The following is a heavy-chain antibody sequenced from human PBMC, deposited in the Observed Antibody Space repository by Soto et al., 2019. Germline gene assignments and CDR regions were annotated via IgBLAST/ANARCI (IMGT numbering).Heavy chain of an antibody. J-gene: IGHJ4*02. CDR1: GFTFSSYG. CDR2: ISYDGSNK. Sequence: QVQLVESGGGVVQPGRSLRLSCAASGFTFSSYGMHWVRQAPGKGLEWVAVISYDGSNKDYADSVKGRFTISRDNSKNTLYLQMNSLRAEDTAVYYCAKTSNDYGDYGDYWGQGTLVTVSS. D-gene: IGHD4-17*01. V-gene: IGHV3-30*18. CDR3: AKTSNDYGDYGDY.